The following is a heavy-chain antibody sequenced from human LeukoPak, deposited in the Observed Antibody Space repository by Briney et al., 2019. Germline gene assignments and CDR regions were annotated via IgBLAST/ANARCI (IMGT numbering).Heavy chain of an antibody. J-gene: IGHJ3*02. D-gene: IGHD4-17*01. Sequence: SETLSLTCAVYGGSFSGYYWSWIRQPPGKGLEWIGYIYYSGSTNYNPSLKSRVTISVDTSKNQFSLKLSSVTAADTAVYYCARDRLSVTYDAFDIWGQGTMVTVSS. CDR1: GGSFSGYY. V-gene: IGHV4-59*12. CDR3: ARDRLSVTYDAFDI. CDR2: IYYSGST.